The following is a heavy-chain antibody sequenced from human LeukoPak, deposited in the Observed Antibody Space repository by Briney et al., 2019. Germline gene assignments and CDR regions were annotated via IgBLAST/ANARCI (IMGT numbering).Heavy chain of an antibody. CDR3: ARTREYSSRWYFPPFEP. D-gene: IGHD6-13*01. Sequence: ASVKVSCKASGYTFTGYYMNWVRQAPGQGLEWMGWINPNSGRTNYAQNFQGRVTMTRDPSISTAYMELSGLTSNDTAIYYCARTREYSSRWYFPPFEPWGQGTLVTVSS. V-gene: IGHV1-2*02. CDR1: GYTFTGYY. J-gene: IGHJ5*02. CDR2: INPNSGRT.